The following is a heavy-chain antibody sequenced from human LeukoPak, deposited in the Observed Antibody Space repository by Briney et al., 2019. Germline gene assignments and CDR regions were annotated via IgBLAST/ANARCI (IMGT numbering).Heavy chain of an antibody. Sequence: GASVKVSCTASGYTFTGYYMHWVRQAPRQGLEWMGWINPNSGGTNYAQKFQGRVTMTRDTSISTAYMELSRLRSDDTAVYYCARSPKGGDYVRRGPYFDYWGQGTLVTVSS. CDR3: ARSPKGGDYVRRGPYFDY. V-gene: IGHV1-2*02. CDR2: INPNSGGT. CDR1: GYTFTGYY. D-gene: IGHD4-17*01. J-gene: IGHJ4*02.